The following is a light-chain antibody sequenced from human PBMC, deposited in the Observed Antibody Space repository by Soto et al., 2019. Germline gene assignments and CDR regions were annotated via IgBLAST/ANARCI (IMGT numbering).Light chain of an antibody. CDR1: SSDIGYYNY. J-gene: IGLJ3*02. Sequence: QSVLNQPASVSGSPGQSITISCTGTSSDIGYYNYVSWYQQDPGKAPKLIIYEVSNRPSGVSNRFSGSKSGNTASLTISGRQAEAEANDYCSSYTRSNTLVVFGGGTKLTVL. CDR3: SSYTRSNTLVV. CDR2: EVS. V-gene: IGLV2-14*01.